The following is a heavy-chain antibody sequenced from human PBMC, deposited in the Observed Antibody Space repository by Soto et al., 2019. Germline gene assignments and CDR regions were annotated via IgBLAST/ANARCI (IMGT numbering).Heavy chain of an antibody. CDR1: GFNFSYNA. D-gene: IGHD5-18*01. CDR3: AKDPELDSYGPNYYYYGMDV. V-gene: IGHV3-23*01. Sequence: GGSLRLSCVASGFNFSYNAMSWVRQAPGKGLQWVSTISGSGEKTYYADSVKGRFTISSDRSKNTLYLQMNSLRAEDTAVYYCAKDPELDSYGPNYYYYGMDVWGQGTTVTVSS. CDR2: ISGSGEKT. J-gene: IGHJ6*02.